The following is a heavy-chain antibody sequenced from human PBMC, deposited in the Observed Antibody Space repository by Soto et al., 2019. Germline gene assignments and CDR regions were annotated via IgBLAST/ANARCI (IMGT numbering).Heavy chain of an antibody. Sequence: EVQLVESGGGLVQPGESLRLSCAASGFSFNNYYMHWVRQAPGTGLVWVSRINGEGTITSYADPVKGRFTISRDNAKNTLYLQMNSLRAEDAAVYYCTRGGAVAAVDIWGQGTMVTVSS. CDR2: INGEGTIT. CDR3: TRGGAVAAVDI. J-gene: IGHJ3*02. V-gene: IGHV3-74*01. CDR1: GFSFNNYY. D-gene: IGHD6-19*01.